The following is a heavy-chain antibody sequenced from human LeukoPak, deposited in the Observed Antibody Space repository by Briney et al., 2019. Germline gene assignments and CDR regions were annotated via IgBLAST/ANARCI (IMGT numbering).Heavy chain of an antibody. D-gene: IGHD3-22*01. V-gene: IGHV4-59*08. J-gene: IGHJ5*02. CDR1: GGSISSFY. CDR3: ARSPVDGSVSSGRRWFDP. Sequence: PSETLSLTCAVSGGSISSFYWSWIRQPPGKGLEWIGYVFYTGDTNSNPSLKSRVTMSLDTSKNQLSLRLTSVTAADTAVYYCARSPVDGSVSSGRRWFDPWGQGTLVTVSS. CDR2: VFYTGDT.